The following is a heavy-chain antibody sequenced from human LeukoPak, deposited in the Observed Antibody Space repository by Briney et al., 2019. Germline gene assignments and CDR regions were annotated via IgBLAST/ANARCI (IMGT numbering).Heavy chain of an antibody. Sequence: GGSLRLSCAASGFTFSSYEMNWVRQAPGKGLEWVSYISSSGSTIYYADSVKGRFTISRDNAKNSLYLQMNSLRAEDTAVYYCARDREAIAARPYYFDYWGQGTLVTVSS. J-gene: IGHJ4*02. CDR1: GFTFSSYE. V-gene: IGHV3-48*03. CDR2: ISSSGSTI. CDR3: ARDREAIAARPYYFDY. D-gene: IGHD6-6*01.